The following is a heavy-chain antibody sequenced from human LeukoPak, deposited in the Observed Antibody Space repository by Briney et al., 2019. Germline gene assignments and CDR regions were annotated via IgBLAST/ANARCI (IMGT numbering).Heavy chain of an antibody. CDR3: ARDSRQNSYASY. J-gene: IGHJ4*02. Sequence: GASVKVSCKASGGTFSSYAISWVRQAPGQGLEWMGGIIPIFGTANYAQKFQGRVTITTDESTSTAYMELSSLRSEDTAVYYCARDSRQNSYASYWGQGTLVTVSS. CDR2: IIPIFGTA. CDR1: GGTFSSYA. D-gene: IGHD5-18*01. V-gene: IGHV1-69*05.